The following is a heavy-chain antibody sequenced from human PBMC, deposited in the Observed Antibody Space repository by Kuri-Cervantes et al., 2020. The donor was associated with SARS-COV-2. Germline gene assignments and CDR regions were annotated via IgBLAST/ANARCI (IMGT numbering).Heavy chain of an antibody. Sequence: GGSLRLSCAASGFTFSSYAMSWVRQAPGKGLEWVSAISGSGGSTYYADSVKGRFTISRDNAKNSLYLQMNSLRPEDTALYYCTREAYDYNMGFDSWGQGTLVTVSS. CDR3: TREAYDYNMGFDS. CDR1: GFTFSSYA. J-gene: IGHJ4*02. CDR2: ISGSGGST. D-gene: IGHD4-11*01. V-gene: IGHV3-23*01.